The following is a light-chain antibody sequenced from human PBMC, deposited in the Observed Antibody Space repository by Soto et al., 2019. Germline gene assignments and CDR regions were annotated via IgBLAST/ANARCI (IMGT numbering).Light chain of an antibody. CDR1: QTIRSN. Sequence: EIVMTQSRATLSVSPGERVTLSCGPSQTIRSNLAWYQQRPGQAPRPLIYAASTRATGIPARFSGNGFGTEFTLTISSLQSEDFAVYYCQQYSDWPLTFGGGTKVEIK. V-gene: IGKV3D-15*01. CDR3: QQYSDWPLT. J-gene: IGKJ4*01. CDR2: AAS.